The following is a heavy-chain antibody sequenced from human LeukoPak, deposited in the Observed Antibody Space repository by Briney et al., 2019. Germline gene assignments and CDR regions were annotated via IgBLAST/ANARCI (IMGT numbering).Heavy chain of an antibody. CDR3: AREFGSGSYYNFDS. V-gene: IGHV1-2*02. CDR1: GYFFSDYY. J-gene: IGHJ5*01. D-gene: IGHD3-10*01. CDR2: INPNTGDR. Sequence: ASVKVSCKASGYFFSDYYIRWVRQAPGQGLEWMGWINPNTGDRTYAQKFQGRITLTRDMAITTAFMELTNLKSDDMAFYFCAREFGSGSYYNFDSWGQGTLVTVSS.